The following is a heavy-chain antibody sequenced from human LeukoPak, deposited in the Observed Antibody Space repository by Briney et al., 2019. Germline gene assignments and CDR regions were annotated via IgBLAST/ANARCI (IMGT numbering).Heavy chain of an antibody. Sequence: PSETLSLTCTVSGGSISSYYWSWIRQPPGKGLEWIGYIYYSGSTYYNPSLKSRVSISLHTSKNQFSLKLTSVTAADTAVYYCARERGPNAAFDIWGQGTMVIVSS. CDR2: IYYSGST. CDR1: GGSISSYY. V-gene: IGHV4-59*12. J-gene: IGHJ3*02. CDR3: ARERGPNAAFDI.